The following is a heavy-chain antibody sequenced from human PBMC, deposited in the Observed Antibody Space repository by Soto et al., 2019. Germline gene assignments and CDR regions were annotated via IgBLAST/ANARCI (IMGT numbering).Heavy chain of an antibody. Sequence: QPGGCMRLSCAASGITVSSYLLPWVRKAPGKGLVWVSHMYTDASSATYAVSVKCRCTTSRDNAKNTRFLQIDSPRTENTAVYDGVGGNSCYRNCDYWGKGA. V-gene: IGHV3-74*01. CDR3: VGGNSCYRNCDY. D-gene: IGHD5-12*01. CDR2: MYTDASSA. J-gene: IGHJ4*02. CDR1: GITVSSYL.